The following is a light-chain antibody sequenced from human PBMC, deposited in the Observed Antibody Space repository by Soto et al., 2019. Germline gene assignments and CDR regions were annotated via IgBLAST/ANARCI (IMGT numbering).Light chain of an antibody. CDR1: QSVGSSY. Sequence: EIVVTQSPATLSLSPGERASVSCRASQSVGSSYLAWYQQNPGRAPRLVTYGASSRATGIPDRFSGSGSGTDFTLTISRLEPEDFAVYYCQQYGSSGTFGQGAKVDIK. V-gene: IGKV3-20*01. CDR2: GAS. CDR3: QQYGSSGT. J-gene: IGKJ1*01.